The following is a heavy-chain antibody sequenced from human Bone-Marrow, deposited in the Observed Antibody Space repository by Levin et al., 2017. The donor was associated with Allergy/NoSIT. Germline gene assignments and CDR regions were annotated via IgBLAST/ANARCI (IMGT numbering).Heavy chain of an antibody. D-gene: IGHD3-3*01. Sequence: GGSLRLSCAASGFTFSSYGMHWVRQAPGKGLEWVAVISYDGSNKYYADSVKGRFTISRDNSKNTLYLQMNSLRAEDTAVYYCAAMSNYDFWSGYLSLPSYYGMDVWGQGTTVTVSS. J-gene: IGHJ6*02. V-gene: IGHV3-30*03. CDR1: GFTFSSYG. CDR3: AAMSNYDFWSGYLSLPSYYGMDV. CDR2: ISYDGSNK.